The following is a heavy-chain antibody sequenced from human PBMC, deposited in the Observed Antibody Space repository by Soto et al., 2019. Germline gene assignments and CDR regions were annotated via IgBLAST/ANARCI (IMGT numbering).Heavy chain of an antibody. J-gene: IGHJ4*02. CDR2: IVVGSGNT. Sequence: SVKVSWKASGFTFTSSAVQWVRQARGQRLEWIGWIVVGSGNTNYAQKFQERVTITRDMPTSTAYMELSSLRSEDTAVYYCAASYSSGWYVDYWGQGTLVTVSS. CDR3: AASYSSGWYVDY. CDR1: GFTFTSSA. D-gene: IGHD6-19*01. V-gene: IGHV1-58*01.